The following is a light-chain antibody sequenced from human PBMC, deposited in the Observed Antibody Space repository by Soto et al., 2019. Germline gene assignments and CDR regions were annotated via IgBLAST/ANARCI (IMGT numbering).Light chain of an antibody. Sequence: DIQMPPSPSTISASVWYRAPITFRASQRISIWLAVYPQKPGKDPKLLIYKASTLKSGVTSRFSGSGSGTEFTLTISSLQPDDFATYYCQHYNSYSEAFGQGTKVDI. CDR3: QHYNSYSEA. V-gene: IGKV1-5*03. J-gene: IGKJ1*01. CDR1: QRISIW. CDR2: KAS.